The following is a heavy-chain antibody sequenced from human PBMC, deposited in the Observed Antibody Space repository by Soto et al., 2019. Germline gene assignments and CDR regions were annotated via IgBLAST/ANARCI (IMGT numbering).Heavy chain of an antibody. CDR3: AKDRIAAAELYYYYGMDV. J-gene: IGHJ6*02. CDR1: GFTFSSYG. Sequence: QVQLVESGGGVVQPGRSLRLSCAASGFTFSSYGMHWVRQAPGKGLEWVAVISYDGSNKYYADSVKGRFTISRDNSKNTLYLQMNSLRAEDTAVYYCAKDRIAAAELYYYYGMDVWGQGTTVTVSS. V-gene: IGHV3-30*18. D-gene: IGHD6-13*01. CDR2: ISYDGSNK.